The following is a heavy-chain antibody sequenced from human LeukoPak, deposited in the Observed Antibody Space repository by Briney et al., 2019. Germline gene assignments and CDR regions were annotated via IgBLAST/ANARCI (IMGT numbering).Heavy chain of an antibody. Sequence: GGSLRLSCAASGFTVSSNYMSWVRQAPGKGLDWVSVIYSGGSTYYADSVKGRFTISRDNSKNTLYLQMNSPRAEDTAVYYCARGHDYDSSVAYWGQGTLVTVSS. CDR2: IYSGGST. V-gene: IGHV3-66*01. CDR3: ARGHDYDSSVAY. CDR1: GFTVSSNY. J-gene: IGHJ4*02. D-gene: IGHD3-22*01.